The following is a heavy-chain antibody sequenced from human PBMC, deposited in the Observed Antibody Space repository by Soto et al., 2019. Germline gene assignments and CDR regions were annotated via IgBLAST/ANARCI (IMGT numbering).Heavy chain of an antibody. CDR1: GGSISSYY. D-gene: IGHD1-26*01. J-gene: IGHJ6*02. V-gene: IGHV4-59*01. CDR3: ARAEWELLGGSTTGYGMDV. Sequence: LPETLSLTCTVSGGSISSYYWSWIRQPPGKGLEWIGYIYYSGSTNYNPSLKSRVTISVDTSKNQFSLKLSSVTAADTAVYYCARAEWELLGGSTTGYGMDVWGQGTTVTVSS. CDR2: IYYSGST.